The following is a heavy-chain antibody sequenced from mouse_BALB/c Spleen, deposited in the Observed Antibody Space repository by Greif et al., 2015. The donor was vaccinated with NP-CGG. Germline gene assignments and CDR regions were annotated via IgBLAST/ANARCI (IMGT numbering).Heavy chain of an antibody. J-gene: IGHJ1*01. Sequence: EVKLVESGGGLVQPGGSRKPSCAASGFTFSSFGMHWVRQAPEKGLEWVAYISSGSSTIYYADTVKGRFTISRDNPKNTLFLQMTSLRSEDTAMYYCARGDGYDGPWYFDVWGAGTTVTVSS. CDR3: ARGDGYDGPWYFDV. V-gene: IGHV5-17*02. CDR1: GFTFSSFG. CDR2: ISSGSSTI. D-gene: IGHD2-2*01.